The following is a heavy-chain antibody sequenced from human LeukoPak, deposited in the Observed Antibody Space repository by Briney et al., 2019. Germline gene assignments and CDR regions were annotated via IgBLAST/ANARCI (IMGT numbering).Heavy chain of an antibody. Sequence: GGSLRLSCAASGFTFSSYAMHWVRQAPGKGLEWVAVISYDGSNKYYADSVKGRFTISRDNAKNTLYLQMNSLRAEDTGVYYCATPWSYWGQETPVTVSS. CDR1: GFTFSSYA. V-gene: IGHV3-30-3*01. J-gene: IGHJ4*02. CDR3: ATPWSY. D-gene: IGHD3-3*01. CDR2: ISYDGSNK.